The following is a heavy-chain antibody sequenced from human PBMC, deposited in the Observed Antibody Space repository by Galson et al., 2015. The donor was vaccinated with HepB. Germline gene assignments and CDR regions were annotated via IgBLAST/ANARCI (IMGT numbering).Heavy chain of an antibody. CDR1: GYMFINNG. CDR2: ISADNGKT. J-gene: IGHJ4*02. V-gene: IGHV1-18*04. Sequence: SVKVSCKASGYMFINNGIVWVRQAPGQGLEWMGWISADNGKTNYPQKFQGRITTTTDTSTNIAYIELMRLTSDDSAVYYCARCGYGSGSYYFDYWGQGTLVTVSS. D-gene: IGHD3-10*01. CDR3: ARCGYGSGSYYFDY.